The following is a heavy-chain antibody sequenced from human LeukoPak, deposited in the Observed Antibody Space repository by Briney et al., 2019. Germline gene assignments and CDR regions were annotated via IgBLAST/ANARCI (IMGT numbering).Heavy chain of an antibody. CDR2: IYYSGST. J-gene: IGHJ5*02. CDR3: ARHGYSSGSLAWFDP. D-gene: IGHD6-19*01. V-gene: IGHV4-59*01. CDR1: GGSISGYH. Sequence: PSETLSLTCTVSGGSISGYHWSWLRQPPGKGLEWIGYIYYSGSTNYNPSLKSRVTISVDTSKNQFSLKLSSVTAADTAVYYCARHGYSSGSLAWFDPWGQGTQVTVSS.